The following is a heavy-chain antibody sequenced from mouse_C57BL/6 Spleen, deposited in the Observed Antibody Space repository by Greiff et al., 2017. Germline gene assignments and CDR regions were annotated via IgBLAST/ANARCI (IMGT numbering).Heavy chain of an antibody. CDR3: ARGGLLQWYFDV. J-gene: IGHJ1*03. CDR1: GYTFTSYW. D-gene: IGHD2-3*01. CDR2: IHPNSGST. V-gene: IGHV1-64*01. Sequence: QVQLQQPGAELVKPGASVKLSCKASGYTFTSYWMHWVKQRPGQGLEWIGMIHPNSGSTNYNEKFKSKATLTVDKSSSTAYMQLSSLTSEDSAVYYCARGGLLQWYFDVWGTGTTVTVSS.